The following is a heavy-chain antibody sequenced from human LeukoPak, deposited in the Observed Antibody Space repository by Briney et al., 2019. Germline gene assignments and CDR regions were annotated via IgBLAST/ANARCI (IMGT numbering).Heavy chain of an antibody. CDR1: GGSISSSSYY. D-gene: IGHD4-17*01. J-gene: IGHJ4*02. Sequence: SETLSLTCTVSGGSISSSSYYWGWIRQPSGKGLERIGSIYYSGSTYYNPSLKSRVTISVDTSKNQFSLKLSSVTAADTAVYYCARWVTTVTTGFDYWGQGTLVTVSS. CDR2: IYYSGST. CDR3: ARWVTTVTTGFDY. V-gene: IGHV4-39*01.